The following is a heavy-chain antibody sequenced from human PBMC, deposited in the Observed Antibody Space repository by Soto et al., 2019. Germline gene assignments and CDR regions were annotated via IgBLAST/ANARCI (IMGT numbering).Heavy chain of an antibody. D-gene: IGHD3-16*01. Sequence: QVQLVESGGGVVQPGTSLRLSCVGSGFTFRSYVIHWVRQAPGKGLEWVALTSYDGSNNFYVDSVKGRFTIPRDNSRNTVELQIDSLSLDDTSLYYCARWGTTGGLDVWGQGTLVSVSS. CDR2: TSYDGSNN. CDR1: GFTFRSYV. CDR3: ARWGTTGGLDV. J-gene: IGHJ4*02. V-gene: IGHV3-33*05.